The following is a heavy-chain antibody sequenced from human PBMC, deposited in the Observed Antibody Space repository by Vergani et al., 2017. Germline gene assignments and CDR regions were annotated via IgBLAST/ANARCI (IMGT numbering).Heavy chain of an antibody. V-gene: IGHV3-33*01. D-gene: IGHD2-8*01. CDR2: IWYDGSNK. J-gene: IGHJ3*02. CDR1: GFTFSSYG. Sequence: QVQLVESGGGVVQPGRSLRLSCAASGFTFSSYGMHWVRQAPGKGLEWVAVIWYDGSNKYYADSVKCRFTISRDNSKNTLYLQMNSLRAEDTAVYYCARDQRRYCTNGVCYVFGAFDIWGQGTMVTVSS. CDR3: ARDQRRYCTNGVCYVFGAFDI.